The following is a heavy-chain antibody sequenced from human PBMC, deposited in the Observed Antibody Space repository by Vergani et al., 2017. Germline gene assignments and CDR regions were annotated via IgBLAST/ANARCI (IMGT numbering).Heavy chain of an antibody. Sequence: EVQLVESGGGLVQPGRSLRLSCAASGFTFDDYAMHWVRQAPGKGLEWVSGISWNSGSIGYADSVKGRFTISRDNAKNSLYLQMNNLRAEDTALYYCAKDIFTRMLDAFDIWGQGTMVTVSS. V-gene: IGHV3-9*01. CDR3: AKDIFTRMLDAFDI. CDR1: GFTFDDYA. D-gene: IGHD2-8*01. CDR2: ISWNSGSI. J-gene: IGHJ3*02.